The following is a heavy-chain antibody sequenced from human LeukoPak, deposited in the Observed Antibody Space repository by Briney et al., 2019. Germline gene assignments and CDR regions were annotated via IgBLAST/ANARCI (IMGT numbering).Heavy chain of an antibody. D-gene: IGHD6-19*01. Sequence: ASVKVSCKASVYTFTSYGISWVRHAPGQGLEWMGWISAYNGNTNYAQKLQGRVTMTTDTSTSTAYMELRSLRSDDTAVYYCARERHSSGWYYFQHWGQGTLVTVSS. V-gene: IGHV1-18*01. CDR2: ISAYNGNT. J-gene: IGHJ1*01. CDR1: VYTFTSYG. CDR3: ARERHSSGWYYFQH.